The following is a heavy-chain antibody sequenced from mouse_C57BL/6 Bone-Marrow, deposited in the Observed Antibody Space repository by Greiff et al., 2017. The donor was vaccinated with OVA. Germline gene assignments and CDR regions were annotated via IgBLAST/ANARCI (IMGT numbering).Heavy chain of an antibody. Sequence: QVQLQQPGAELVKPGASVKLSCKASGYTFTSYWMQWVKQRPGQGLEWIGEIDPSDSYTNYNQKLKGKATLTVDTSSSTAYMQLSSLTSEDSAVYYCARHDGYSGGDYRGQGTSVTVSS. J-gene: IGHJ4*01. CDR3: ARHDGYSGGDY. CDR1: GYTFTSYW. D-gene: IGHD2-3*01. CDR2: IDPSDSYT. V-gene: IGHV1-50*01.